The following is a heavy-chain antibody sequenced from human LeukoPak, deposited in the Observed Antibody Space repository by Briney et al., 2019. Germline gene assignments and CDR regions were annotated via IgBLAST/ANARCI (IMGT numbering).Heavy chain of an antibody. CDR3: ARDRRDCSSTSFRDY. J-gene: IGHJ4*02. CDR1: GFTFSSYS. Sequence: GGSLRLSCAASGFTFSSYSMNWVRQAPGKGLEWVSSISSSSSYIYYADSVKGRFTISRDNAKNSLYLQMNSLRAEDTAVYYCARDRRDCSSTSFRDYWGQGTLVTVSS. V-gene: IGHV3-21*01. D-gene: IGHD2-2*01. CDR2: ISSSSSYI.